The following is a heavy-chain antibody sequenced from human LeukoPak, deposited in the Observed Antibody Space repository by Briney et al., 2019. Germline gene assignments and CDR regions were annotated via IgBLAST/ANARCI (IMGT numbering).Heavy chain of an antibody. D-gene: IGHD5-12*01. CDR2: ISRSGSTI. CDR1: GFTFSSYE. V-gene: IGHV3-48*03. CDR3: AREYHSGYADY. J-gene: IGHJ4*02. Sequence: GGSLRLSCAASGFTFSSYEMNWVRQAPGKGLEWVSYISRSGSTIYYADSVKGRFTISRDNAKNSLYLQMNSLRAEDTAVYYCAREYHSGYADYWGQGTLVTVSS.